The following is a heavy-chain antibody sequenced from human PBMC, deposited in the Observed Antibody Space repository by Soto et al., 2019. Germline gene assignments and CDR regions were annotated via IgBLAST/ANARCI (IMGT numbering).Heavy chain of an antibody. Sequence: SETLSLTCTVSGGSIDNFYWSWIRQPPGKGLEWIGYIYSSRSTNYNPSLKSRVTILVDRSKNQFSLKLSSVTAADTAVYFCARDYPYFTVTASGGMDVWGQGTTVTVSS. CDR3: ARDYPYFTVTASGGMDV. V-gene: IGHV4-59*01. CDR1: GGSIDNFY. J-gene: IGHJ6*02. D-gene: IGHD4-17*01. CDR2: IYSSRST.